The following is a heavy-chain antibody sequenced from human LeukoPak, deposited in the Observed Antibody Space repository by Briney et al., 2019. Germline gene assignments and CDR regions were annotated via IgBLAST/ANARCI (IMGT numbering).Heavy chain of an antibody. J-gene: IGHJ3*02. CDR2: VRDNGEN. CDR1: GGSTNAYY. V-gene: IGHV4-59*08. CDR3: ARQPANTAAFDI. D-gene: IGHD5-18*01. Sequence: PSETLSLTCTVPGGSTNAYYWSWIRQPPGKGLEWIAYVRDNGENNYNPSLKSRVAISVDTANNQISLRLNFVTAADTAIYYCARQPANTAAFDIWGLGTMVTVSS.